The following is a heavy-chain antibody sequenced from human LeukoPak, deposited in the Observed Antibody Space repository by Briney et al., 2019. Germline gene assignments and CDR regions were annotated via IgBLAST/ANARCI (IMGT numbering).Heavy chain of an antibody. D-gene: IGHD1-14*01. CDR2: IYTSGST. Sequence: SETLSLTCTVSGGSISSGSYYWSWIRQPAGKGLEWIGRIYTSGSTNYNPSLKSRVTISVDTSKYQFSLKLSSVTAADTAVYYCASSGFGIRTDDYWGQGTLVTVSS. CDR3: ASSGFGIRTDDY. J-gene: IGHJ4*02. V-gene: IGHV4-61*02. CDR1: GGSISSGSYY.